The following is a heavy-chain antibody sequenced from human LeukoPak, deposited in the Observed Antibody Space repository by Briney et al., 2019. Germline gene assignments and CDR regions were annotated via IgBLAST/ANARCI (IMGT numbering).Heavy chain of an antibody. D-gene: IGHD2-2*01. V-gene: IGHV4-4*02. CDR2: IDQGGST. Sequence: SGTLSLTCAVSSVSISSNYWWTWVRQPPGKGLEWIGEIDQGGSTNYNPSLKSRVTISPDQSKNQFSLKVISLTAADTAAYYCVTVRGGCSRTSCYFENWGPGTLVTVSS. J-gene: IGHJ4*02. CDR3: VTVRGGCSRTSCYFEN. CDR1: SVSISSNYW.